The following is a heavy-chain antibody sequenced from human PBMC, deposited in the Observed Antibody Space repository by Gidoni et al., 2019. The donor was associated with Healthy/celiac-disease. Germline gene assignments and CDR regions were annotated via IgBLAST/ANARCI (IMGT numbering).Heavy chain of an antibody. CDR2: IYYSGST. CDR3: ARGDWFNCGGDCLDAFDI. V-gene: IGHV4-30-4*01. CDR1: GGSISSGDYY. D-gene: IGHD2-21*02. J-gene: IGHJ3*02. Sequence: VSGGSISSGDYYWSWICQPPGKGLEWIWYIYYSGSTYYNPSLKSRVTISVDTSKNQFSLKLSSVTAADTAVYYCARGDWFNCGGDCLDAFDIWGQGTMFTVSS.